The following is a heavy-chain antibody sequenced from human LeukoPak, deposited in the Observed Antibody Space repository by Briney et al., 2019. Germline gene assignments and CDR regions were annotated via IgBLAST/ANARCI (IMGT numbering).Heavy chain of an antibody. Sequence: SGTLSLTCTVSGGSISSSSYYWGWIRQPPGKGLEWIGSIYYSGSTYYNPSLKSRVTISVDTSKNQFSLKLSSVTAADTAVYYCASNRDYFDYWGQGTLVTVSS. CDR2: IYYSGST. CDR3: ASNRDYFDY. D-gene: IGHD1-14*01. CDR1: GGSISSSSYY. J-gene: IGHJ4*02. V-gene: IGHV4-39*07.